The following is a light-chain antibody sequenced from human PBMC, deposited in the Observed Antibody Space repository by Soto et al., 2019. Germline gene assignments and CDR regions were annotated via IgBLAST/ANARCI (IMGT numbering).Light chain of an antibody. CDR1: QYINTR. V-gene: IGKV3-11*01. CDR2: QTS. J-gene: IGKJ1*01. Sequence: EIVLTQSPATLSSFPGDRVTLSCRASQYINTRLAWYQHRPGQAPRLLIYQTSFRAAGIPARFSASGCGTDFTLTNSDVQPEDFALYCCHQGHSWPRTFGQGTKVDIK. CDR3: HQGHSWPRT.